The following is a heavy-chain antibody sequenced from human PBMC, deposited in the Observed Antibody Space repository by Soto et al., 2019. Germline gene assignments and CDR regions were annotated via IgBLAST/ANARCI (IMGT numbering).Heavy chain of an antibody. CDR1: GFTFSSYA. D-gene: IGHD5-12*01. CDR2: ISGSGGST. V-gene: IGHV3-23*01. Sequence: GGSLRLSCAASGFTFSSYAMSWIRQAPGKGLEWVSAISGSGGSTYYADSVKGRFTISRDNSKNTLYLQMNSLRAEDTAVYYCATTVQEDQWLRPIRGYFDYWGQGTLVTVSS. J-gene: IGHJ4*02. CDR3: ATTVQEDQWLRPIRGYFDY.